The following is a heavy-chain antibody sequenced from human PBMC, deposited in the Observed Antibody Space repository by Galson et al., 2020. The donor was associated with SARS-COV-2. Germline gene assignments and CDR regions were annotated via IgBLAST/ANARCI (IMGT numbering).Heavy chain of an antibody. CDR2: INSDGSST. D-gene: IGHD6-6*01. CDR3: ARGMSFGFVAALDY. V-gene: IGHV3-74*01. Sequence: GESLKISCAASGFTFSSYWMHWVRQAPGKGLVWVSRINSDGSSTSYADSMKGRFTISRDNAKNTLYLQMNSLRAEDTAVYYCARGMSFGFVAALDYWGQGTLVTVSS. J-gene: IGHJ4*02. CDR1: GFTFSSYW.